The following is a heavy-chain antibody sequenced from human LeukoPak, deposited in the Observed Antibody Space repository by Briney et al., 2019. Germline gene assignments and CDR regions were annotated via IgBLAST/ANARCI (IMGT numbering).Heavy chain of an antibody. V-gene: IGHV4-34*01. CDR1: GGSFSGYY. D-gene: IGHD6-13*01. CDR2: INHSGST. J-gene: IGHJ4*02. CDR3: ARGHSSSWYYFDY. Sequence: SETLSLTCAVYGGSFSGYYWSWIRQPPGKGLEWIGEINHSGSTNYNPSLKSRVTISVDTSKDQFSLKLSSVTAADTAVYYCARGHSSSWYYFDYWGQGTLVTVSS.